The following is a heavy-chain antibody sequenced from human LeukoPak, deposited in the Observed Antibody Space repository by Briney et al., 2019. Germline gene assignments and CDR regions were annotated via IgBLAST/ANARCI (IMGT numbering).Heavy chain of an antibody. D-gene: IGHD5-12*01. Sequence: GASVKVSCKASGYSLTSRDINWIRQSPGQGLEWVGWMNPNTGNSGSAQKFRGRVTLTTDNSINTAYLEVSRLRFEDTAVYYCARTISGYDPQNWLDSWGQGTLVTVSS. CDR3: ARTISGYDPQNWLDS. J-gene: IGHJ5*01. V-gene: IGHV1-8*02. CDR1: GYSLTSRD. CDR2: MNPNTGNS.